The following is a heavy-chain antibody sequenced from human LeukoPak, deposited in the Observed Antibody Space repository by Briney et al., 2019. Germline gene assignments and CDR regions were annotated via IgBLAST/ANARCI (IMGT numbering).Heavy chain of an antibody. CDR3: TTFDYAAFLI. CDR2: IKSKTDGGTR. Sequence: GGSLRLSCAVSGFTSSNAWMSWVRQAPGKGLEWVGRIKSKTDGGTRDYAAPVKGRFTISRDDSKNTLYLQMNSLKTEDIAVYYCTTFDYAAFLIWGQGTMVTASS. V-gene: IGHV3-15*01. D-gene: IGHD4/OR15-4a*01. J-gene: IGHJ3*02. CDR1: GFTSSNAW.